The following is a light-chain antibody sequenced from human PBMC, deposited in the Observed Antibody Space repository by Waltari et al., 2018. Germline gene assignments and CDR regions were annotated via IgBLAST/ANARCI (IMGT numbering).Light chain of an antibody. Sequence: DIQITQSPSPLSASVGDRVTMTCRASQSVSMGLSWYQQKPGRAPQLLTYQAPPLESGVPSRCSGSGSDTQFTITITSLQPDDSATYYCQQYNRYFSFGQGTKVEIK. CDR1: QSVSMG. CDR2: QAP. CDR3: QQYNRYFS. V-gene: IGKV1-5*03. J-gene: IGKJ2*01.